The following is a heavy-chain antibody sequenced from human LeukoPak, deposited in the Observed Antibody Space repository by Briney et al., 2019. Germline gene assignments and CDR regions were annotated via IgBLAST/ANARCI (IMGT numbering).Heavy chain of an antibody. V-gene: IGHV4-31*03. D-gene: IGHD5-24*01. CDR1: GDSISSGDYY. J-gene: IGHJ4*02. CDR3: ARERDGYPKY. CDR2: IYYSGST. Sequence: NPSQTLSLTCTVSGDSISSGDYYWSWIRQHPGKGLEWIGYIYYSGSTYYNPSLKSRVTISVDTSKNQFSLKLSSVTAADTAVYYCARERDGYPKYWGQGTLVTVSS.